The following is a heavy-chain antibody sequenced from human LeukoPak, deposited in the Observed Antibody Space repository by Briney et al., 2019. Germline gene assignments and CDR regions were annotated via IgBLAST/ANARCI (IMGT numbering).Heavy chain of an antibody. V-gene: IGHV3-21*04. CDR1: GFTFSSYS. CDR3: ARAYTYNWNHGDY. J-gene: IGHJ4*02. D-gene: IGHD1-14*01. CDR2: ISSSSSYI. Sequence: GGSLRLSCAASGFTFSSYSMNWVRQAPGKGLEWVSSISSSSSYIYYADSVKGRFTISRDNAKNSLYLQMNSLRAEDTALYYCARAYTYNWNHGDYWGQGTLVTVSS.